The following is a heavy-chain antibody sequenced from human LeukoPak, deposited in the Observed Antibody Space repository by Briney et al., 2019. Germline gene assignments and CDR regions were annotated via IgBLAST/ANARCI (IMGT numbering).Heavy chain of an antibody. D-gene: IGHD2-15*01. CDR2: IRYDGSNK. CDR3: AKDAREYCSGGSCYSDY. CDR1: GFTFSSYG. Sequence: GGSLRLSCAASGFTFSSYGMHWVRQAPGKGLEWVAFIRYDGSNKYYADSVKGRFTISRDNSKNTLYLQMSSLRAEDTAVYYCAKDAREYCSGGSCYSDYWGQGTLVTVSS. V-gene: IGHV3-30*02. J-gene: IGHJ4*02.